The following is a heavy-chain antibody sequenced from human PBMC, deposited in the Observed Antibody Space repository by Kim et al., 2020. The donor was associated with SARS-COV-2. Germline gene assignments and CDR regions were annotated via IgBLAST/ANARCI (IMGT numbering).Heavy chain of an antibody. CDR3: ARLIAVAGTYPFDY. Sequence: YPSLKSRVTISVDTSKNQFSLKLSSVTAADTAVYYCARLIAVAGTYPFDYWGQGTLVTVSS. D-gene: IGHD6-19*01. V-gene: IGHV4-39*01. J-gene: IGHJ4*02.